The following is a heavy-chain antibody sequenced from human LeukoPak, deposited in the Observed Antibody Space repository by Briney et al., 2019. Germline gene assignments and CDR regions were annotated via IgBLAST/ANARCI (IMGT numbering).Heavy chain of an antibody. CDR1: GGSISSYY. CDR2: IYYSGST. Sequence: SETLSLTCTVSGGSISSYYWSWIRQPPGKGLEWIGHIYYSGSTNYNPSFKSRVTISVDTSKNQFSLRLSSVTAADTAVYYCARGAAGYSYGWGQGTLATVSS. D-gene: IGHD5-18*01. CDR3: ARGAAGYSYG. V-gene: IGHV4-59*01. J-gene: IGHJ4*02.